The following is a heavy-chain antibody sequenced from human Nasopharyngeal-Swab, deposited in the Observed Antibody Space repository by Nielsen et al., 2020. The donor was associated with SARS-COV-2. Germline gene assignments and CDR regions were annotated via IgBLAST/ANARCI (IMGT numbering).Heavy chain of an antibody. D-gene: IGHD3-3*01. CDR2: ISSSSSYI. CDR3: ARDGLDYDFWSAYFMDV. V-gene: IGHV3-21*01. Sequence: VGSLRLSCAASGFTFNNYNFNWVRQAPGKGLKWVSSISSSSSYIYYADSVKGRFTISRANAKNSLYLQMNSLRPEDTAVYYCARDGLDYDFWSAYFMDVWGQGTTVTVSS. J-gene: IGHJ6*02. CDR1: GFTFNNYN.